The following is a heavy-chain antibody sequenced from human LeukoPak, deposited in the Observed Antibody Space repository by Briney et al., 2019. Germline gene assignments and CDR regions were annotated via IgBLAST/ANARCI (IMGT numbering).Heavy chain of an antibody. D-gene: IGHD3-9*01. CDR3: QRAAYDILTGYLFDY. Sequence: GASVKVSCKASGGTFSSYAISWVRQAPGQGLEWMGWIIPIFGTANYAQKFQGRVTITADESTSTAYMELSSLRSEDTAVYYCQRAAYDILTGYLFDYWGQGTLVTVSS. V-gene: IGHV1-69*13. CDR1: GGTFSSYA. CDR2: IIPIFGTA. J-gene: IGHJ4*02.